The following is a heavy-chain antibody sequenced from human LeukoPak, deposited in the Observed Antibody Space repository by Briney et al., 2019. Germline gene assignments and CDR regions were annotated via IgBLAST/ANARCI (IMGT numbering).Heavy chain of an antibody. J-gene: IGHJ4*02. CDR1: GFTFSSYA. Sequence: GGSLRLSCAASGFTFSSYAMSWVRQAPGKGLEWVSAISGSGGSTYYADSVKGRFTISRDNSKNTLYLQMNSLGAEDTAVYYCAKNPTYYDFWSGYSHFDYWGQGTLVTVSS. V-gene: IGHV3-23*01. CDR3: AKNPTYYDFWSGYSHFDY. D-gene: IGHD3-3*01. CDR2: ISGSGGST.